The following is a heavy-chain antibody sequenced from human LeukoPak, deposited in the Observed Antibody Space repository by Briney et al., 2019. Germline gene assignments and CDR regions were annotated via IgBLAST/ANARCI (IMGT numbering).Heavy chain of an antibody. CDR2: ISFTGSN. V-gene: IGHV4-39*01. D-gene: IGHD3-16*01. Sequence: SETLSLTCTVSGGSISSSSYFWGWIRQPPGKGLEWIGSISFTGSNYYNPSLKSRVTISVDTSKNQFSLKLSSVTAADTAVYYCASPYDSYYFDCWGQGTLVTVSS. CDR3: ASPYDSYYFDC. CDR1: GGSISSSSYF. J-gene: IGHJ4*02.